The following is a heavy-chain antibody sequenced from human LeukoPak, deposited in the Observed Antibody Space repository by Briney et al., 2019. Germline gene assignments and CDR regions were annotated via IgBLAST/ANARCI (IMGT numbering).Heavy chain of an antibody. CDR2: ISYDGSNK. V-gene: IGHV3-30*04. CDR3: ARGGNSSWDY. J-gene: IGHJ4*02. Sequence: GGSLRLSCAASGFTFSSYAMHWVRQAPGKGLECMAIISYDGSNKYYADSVKGRFTISRDNSKNTLYLQMNSLRAEDTAVYYCARGGNSSWDYWGQGALVTVSS. D-gene: IGHD6-6*01. CDR1: GFTFSSYA.